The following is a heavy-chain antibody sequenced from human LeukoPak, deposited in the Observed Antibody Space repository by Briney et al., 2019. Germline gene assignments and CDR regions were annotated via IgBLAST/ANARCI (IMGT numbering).Heavy chain of an antibody. CDR3: ARVRSYGTFDY. CDR2: IYSGGST. CDR1: GFTVSSNY. D-gene: IGHD5-18*01. J-gene: IGHJ4*02. Sequence: GGSLRLSCAASGFTVSSNYMSWVRQAPGKGLEWASVIYSGGSTYYADSVKGRFTISRDNSKNTLYLQMNSLRAEDTAVYYCARVRSYGTFDYWGQGTLVTVSS. V-gene: IGHV3-53*01.